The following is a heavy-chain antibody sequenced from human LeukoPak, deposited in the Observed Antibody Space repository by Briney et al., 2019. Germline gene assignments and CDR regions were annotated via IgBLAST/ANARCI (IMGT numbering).Heavy chain of an antibody. Sequence: PGGSLRLSCTVSGFTVSSNSMSWVRQAPGKGLEWVSAISGSGGSTYYADSVKGRFTISRDNSKNTLYLQMNSLRAEDTAVYYCATTGPYYYDSSGYYFEGYYFDYWGQGTLVTVSS. V-gene: IGHV3-23*01. J-gene: IGHJ4*02. CDR3: ATTGPYYYDSSGYYFEGYYFDY. D-gene: IGHD3-22*01. CDR1: GFTVSSNS. CDR2: ISGSGGST.